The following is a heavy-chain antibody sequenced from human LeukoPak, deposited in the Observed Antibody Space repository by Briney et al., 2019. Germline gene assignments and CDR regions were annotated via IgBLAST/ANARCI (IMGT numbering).Heavy chain of an antibody. J-gene: IGHJ4*02. CDR2: IYYSGST. Sequence: SETLSLTCTVSGGSISSYYWSWIRQPPGKGLEWIGYIYYSGSTNNNPSFKSRVAISVDTSKNQFSLKLSSVTAADTAVYYCATWGIAVAGTFDYWGQGTLVTVST. D-gene: IGHD6-19*01. V-gene: IGHV4-59*08. CDR1: GGSISSYY. CDR3: ATWGIAVAGTFDY.